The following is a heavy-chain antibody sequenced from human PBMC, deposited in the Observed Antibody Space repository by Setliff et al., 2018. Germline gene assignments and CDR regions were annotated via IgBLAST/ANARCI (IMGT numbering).Heavy chain of an antibody. CDR1: GGTFSTFG. V-gene: IGHV1-69*13. J-gene: IGHJ4*02. D-gene: IGHD3-10*02. Sequence: SVKVSCKTSGGTFSTFGIHWVRQAPGQGLVWMGGINPIFGTAHYAQKFQGRVTITADESTSTAYMELSSLRSEDTAVYYCARDRRRVFGDYVNNLDYWGQGTLVTVSS. CDR3: ARDRRRVFGDYVNNLDY. CDR2: INPIFGTA.